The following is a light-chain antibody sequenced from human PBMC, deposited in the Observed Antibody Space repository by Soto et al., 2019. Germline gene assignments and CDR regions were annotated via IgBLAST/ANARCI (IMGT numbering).Light chain of an antibody. J-gene: IGLJ2*01. V-gene: IGLV1-40*01. CDR3: QSYDSSLSGYVV. Sequence: QSVLTQPPSVSGAPGQRVTISCTGSSSNIGAGYDVHWYQQLPGTAPKLLIYGNSNRPSGVPDRFSGSKSGTSAYLAITGLQAEDEADYYGQSYDSSLSGYVVFGGGTKLTVL. CDR2: GNS. CDR1: SSNIGAGYD.